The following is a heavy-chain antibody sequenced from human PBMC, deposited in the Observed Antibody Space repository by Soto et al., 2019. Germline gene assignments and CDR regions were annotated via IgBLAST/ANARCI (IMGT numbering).Heavy chain of an antibody. CDR1: GYTFTGYY. CDR3: ARAQSLNYYDGSGYSYGMDV. CDR2: INPNSGGT. V-gene: IGHV1-2*04. Sequence: ASVKVSCKASGYTFTGYYMHWVRQAPGQGLEWMGWINPNSGGTNYAQKFQGWVTMTRDTSISTAYMELSRLRSDDTAVYYCARAQSLNYYDGSGYSYGMDVWGQGTTVTVSS. J-gene: IGHJ6*02. D-gene: IGHD3-22*01.